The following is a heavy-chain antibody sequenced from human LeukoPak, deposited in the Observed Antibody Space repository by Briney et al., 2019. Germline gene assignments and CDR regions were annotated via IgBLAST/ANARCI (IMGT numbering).Heavy chain of an antibody. D-gene: IGHD3-9*01. J-gene: IGHJ4*02. CDR3: ARGSPGGYDILTGYGY. V-gene: IGHV1-2*02. Sequence: ASVKVSCKASGGTFSSYAIGWVRQAPGQGLEWMGWINPNSGGTNYAQKFQGRVTMTRDTSISTAYMELSRLRSDDTAVYYCARGSPGGYDILTGYGYWGQGTLVTVSS. CDR2: INPNSGGT. CDR1: GGTFSSYA.